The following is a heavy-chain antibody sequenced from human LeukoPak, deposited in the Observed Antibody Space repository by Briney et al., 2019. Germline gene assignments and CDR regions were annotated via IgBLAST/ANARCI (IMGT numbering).Heavy chain of an antibody. V-gene: IGHV3-23*01. Sequence: GGSLRLSCAASGFTFSSYAMSWVRQAPGKVLEWVSAISGSGGSTYYADSVKGRFTISRDNSKNTLYLQMNSLRAEDTAVYYCAKDPTYYYDSSGYYSYYYGMDVWGQGTTVTVSS. CDR1: GFTFSSYA. CDR2: ISGSGGST. J-gene: IGHJ6*02. CDR3: AKDPTYYYDSSGYYSYYYGMDV. D-gene: IGHD3-22*01.